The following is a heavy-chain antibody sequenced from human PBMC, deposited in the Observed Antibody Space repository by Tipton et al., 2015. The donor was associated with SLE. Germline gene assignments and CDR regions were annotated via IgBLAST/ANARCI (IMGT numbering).Heavy chain of an antibody. D-gene: IGHD5-18*01. CDR1: GGSFSGCY. CDR3: AREGTGYSYGTLDY. J-gene: IGHJ4*02. Sequence: TLSLTCAVYGGSFSGCYWSWIRQPPGKGLEWIGEINHSGSTNYNPSLKSRVTISVDTSKNQFSLKLSSVTAADTAVYYCAREGTGYSYGTLDYWGQGTLVTVSS. CDR2: INHSGST. V-gene: IGHV4-34*01.